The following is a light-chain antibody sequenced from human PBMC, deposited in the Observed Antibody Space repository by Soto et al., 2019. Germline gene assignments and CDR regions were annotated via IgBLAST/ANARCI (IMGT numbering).Light chain of an antibody. Sequence: EIVLTPSPATLSLSPGERATLSCRASQSVVAHLAWYKQKPGQAPRLLIHDASDKATGIPARFSGSGSETDFSLTTSSLAPDYFAVYYCQQLSTWHPSISFGQGARLEIK. CDR2: DAS. CDR3: QQLSTWHPSIS. J-gene: IGKJ5*01. V-gene: IGKV3-11*01. CDR1: QSVVAH.